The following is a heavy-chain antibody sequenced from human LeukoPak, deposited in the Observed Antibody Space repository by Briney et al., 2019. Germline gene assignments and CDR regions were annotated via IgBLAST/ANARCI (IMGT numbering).Heavy chain of an antibody. J-gene: IGHJ4*02. Sequence: SETLSLTCIVSCGYISRYYRIWIRQPPAKGREWIGYIYYSWSTNYNPSLKSRVTISVDTSKDQFSLKLSSVTAADTAVYYCAREGYYDSSGYYSFDYWGQGTLVTVSS. CDR3: AREGYYDSSGYYSFDY. D-gene: IGHD3-22*01. V-gene: IGHV4-59*01. CDR2: IYYSWST. CDR1: CGYISRYY.